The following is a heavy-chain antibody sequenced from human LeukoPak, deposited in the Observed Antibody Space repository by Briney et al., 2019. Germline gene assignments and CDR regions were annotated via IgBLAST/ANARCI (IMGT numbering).Heavy chain of an antibody. CDR3: ARARRNYYDSSGYRYYFDY. CDR2: INHSGST. D-gene: IGHD3-22*01. Sequence: PSETLSLTCAVYGGSFSGYYWSWLRQPPGKGLEWIGEINHSGSTNYNPSLKSRVTISVDTSKNQFSLKLSSVTAADTAVYYCARARRNYYDSSGYRYYFDYWGQGTLVTVSS. V-gene: IGHV4-34*01. CDR1: GGSFSGYY. J-gene: IGHJ4*02.